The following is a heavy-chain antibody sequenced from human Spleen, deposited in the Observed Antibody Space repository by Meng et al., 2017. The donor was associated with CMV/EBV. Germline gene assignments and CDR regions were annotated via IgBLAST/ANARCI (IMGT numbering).Heavy chain of an antibody. CDR3: ARGQDDFYSGDWFDP. Sequence: SEYPFRNYDINWVRQAPGQGLEWMGWMNPKKGKTGYSQKFQGRVTMTWNISMSTAYVELSSLRSEDTAVYYCARGQDDFYSGDWFDPWGQGTLVTVSS. V-gene: IGHV1-8*01. CDR1: EYPFRNYD. CDR2: MNPKKGKT. J-gene: IGHJ5*02. D-gene: IGHD3-3*01.